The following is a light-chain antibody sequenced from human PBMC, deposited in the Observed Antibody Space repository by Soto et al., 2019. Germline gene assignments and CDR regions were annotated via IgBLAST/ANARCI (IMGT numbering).Light chain of an antibody. CDR3: CSYAGSYSYV. V-gene: IGLV2-11*01. J-gene: IGLJ1*01. CDR1: SSDVGGYNY. CDR2: DVS. Sequence: QSVLTQPRSVSGSPGQSVTISCTGTSSDVGGYNYVSWYQEQPGKAPKLMIYDVSKRPSGVPDRFSGSKSGNTASLTISGLQAEYETDYYCCSYAGSYSYVFGTGTKLTV.